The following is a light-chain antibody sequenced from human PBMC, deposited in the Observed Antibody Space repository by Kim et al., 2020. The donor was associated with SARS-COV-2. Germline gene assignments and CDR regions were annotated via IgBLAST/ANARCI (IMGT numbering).Light chain of an antibody. Sequence: DIQMTQSPSSLSASVGDRVTITCQASQDISNYLNWYQQKPGKAPKLLIYGASNLETGVPSRFSGSGSGTDFTFTFSSLQPEDIATYYCQQYDNLPFGGGTKVDIK. CDR2: GAS. CDR3: QQYDNLP. J-gene: IGKJ4*01. CDR1: QDISNY. V-gene: IGKV1-33*01.